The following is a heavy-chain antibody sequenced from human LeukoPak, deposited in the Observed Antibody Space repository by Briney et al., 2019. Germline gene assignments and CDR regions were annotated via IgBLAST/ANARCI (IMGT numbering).Heavy chain of an antibody. D-gene: IGHD3-9*01. CDR1: GFTFSSYG. CDR2: IRYDGSNK. CDR3: ARAHTPYYDILTGWSNDAFDI. V-gene: IGHV3-30*02. Sequence: PGGSLRLSCAASGFTFSSYGMHWVRQAPGKGLEWVAFIRYDGSNKYYADSVKGRFTISRDNSKNTLYLQMNSLRAEDTAVYYCARAHTPYYDILTGWSNDAFDIWGQGTMVTVSS. J-gene: IGHJ3*02.